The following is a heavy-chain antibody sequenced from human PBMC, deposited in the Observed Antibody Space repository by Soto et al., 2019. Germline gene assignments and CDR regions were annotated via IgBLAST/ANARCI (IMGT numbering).Heavy chain of an antibody. V-gene: IGHV3-23*01. D-gene: IGHD3-22*01. Sequence: GGSLRLSCAASGFTFSNYAMSWVRQAPGKGLEWVSGVSGRAGNTYYADHVKGWFTISRDNSKNTLYLQMNSLRAEDTAVYYCAKDTYYYDSSGYYPPFDYWGQGTLVTVSS. CDR1: GFTFSNYA. J-gene: IGHJ4*02. CDR3: AKDTYYYDSSGYYPPFDY. CDR2: VSGRAGNT.